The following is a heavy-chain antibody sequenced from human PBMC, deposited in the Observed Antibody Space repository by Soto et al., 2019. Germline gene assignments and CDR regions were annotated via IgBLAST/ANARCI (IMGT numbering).Heavy chain of an antibody. CDR1: GFTFDDYA. J-gene: IGHJ4*02. CDR2: ISGNSGSI. Sequence: EVQLVESGGGLVQPGRSLRLSCAASGFTFDDYAMHWVRQAPGKGLEWVSGISGNSGSIGYADSVKGRFTISRDNAKNSLYLQMNSLRAEDTALYYCAKDITYSGYDTLWYWGQGTLVTVSS. D-gene: IGHD5-12*01. V-gene: IGHV3-9*01. CDR3: AKDITYSGYDTLWY.